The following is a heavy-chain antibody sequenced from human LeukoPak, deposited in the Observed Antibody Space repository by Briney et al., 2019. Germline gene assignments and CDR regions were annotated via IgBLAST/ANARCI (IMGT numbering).Heavy chain of an antibody. Sequence: PGGSLRLSCEASGFTFANYMIHWVRQAPGKGLEYVSSISGNGISTFYADSVRDRFTISRDNSKNTLYLQMGSLRAEDMAVYYCARDNSQALYDDTLTGSDAFDLWGQGTMVTVSS. D-gene: IGHD3-9*01. V-gene: IGHV3-64*02. J-gene: IGHJ3*01. CDR1: GFTFANYM. CDR2: ISGNGIST. CDR3: ARDNSQALYDDTLTGSDAFDL.